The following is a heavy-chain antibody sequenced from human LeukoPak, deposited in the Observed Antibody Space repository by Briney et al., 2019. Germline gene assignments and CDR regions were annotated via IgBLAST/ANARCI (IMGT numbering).Heavy chain of an antibody. V-gene: IGHV3-74*01. J-gene: IGHJ5*02. CDR2: INSVGSII. CDR1: GFTFRTYW. D-gene: IGHD3-3*01. CDR3: ARGGDDFWSGPQVS. Sequence: GGSLRLSCAASGFTFRTYWMHWVRQAPGKGLMWVSRINSVGSIISYADSVKGRFTISRDNAMNTLYLQMNSLRVEDTAMYYCARGGDDFWSGPQVSWGQGTLVTVSS.